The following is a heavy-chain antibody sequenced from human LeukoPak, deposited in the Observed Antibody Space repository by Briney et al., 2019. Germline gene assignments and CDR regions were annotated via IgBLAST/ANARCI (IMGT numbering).Heavy chain of an antibody. V-gene: IGHV3-74*01. CDR3: TRGYGDWFDP. Sequence: GGSLRLSCAASGFTFSSYWMHWVRHAPGKGLVWVSRINSDGSSTYYADSVKGRFGISRDNAKNTLYLQMNSLRAEDTAVYYCTRGYGDWFDPWGQGTLVTVSS. D-gene: IGHD4-17*01. J-gene: IGHJ5*02. CDR2: INSDGSST. CDR1: GFTFSSYW.